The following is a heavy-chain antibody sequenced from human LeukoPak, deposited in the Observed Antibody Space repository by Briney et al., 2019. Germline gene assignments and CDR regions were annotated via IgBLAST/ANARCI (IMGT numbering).Heavy chain of an antibody. CDR1: GYTFTSYD. D-gene: IGHD3-3*01. CDR3: ARVSYDFWSGSSYYFDY. V-gene: IGHV1-8*03. J-gene: IGHJ4*02. CDR2: MNPNSGNT. Sequence: GGSLRLSCAASGYTFTSYDINWVRQATGQGLEWMGWMNPNSGNTGYAQKFQGRVTITRNTSISTAYMELSSLRSEDTAVCYCARVSYDFWSGSSYYFDYWGQGTLVTVSS.